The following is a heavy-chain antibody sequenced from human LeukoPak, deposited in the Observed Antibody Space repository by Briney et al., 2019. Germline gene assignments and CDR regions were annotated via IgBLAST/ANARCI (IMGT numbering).Heavy chain of an antibody. Sequence: LTGGPLRLSCAAPGFTFSSYAMSWVRQAPGKGLEWVSAISGSGDSTNYADSVKGRFTISRDNSKNTMYLQMNSLRVEDTAVYYCAKGPQQWLVDYWGQGTPVTVSS. D-gene: IGHD6-19*01. CDR2: ISGSGDST. CDR1: GFTFSSYA. J-gene: IGHJ4*02. CDR3: AKGPQQWLVDY. V-gene: IGHV3-23*01.